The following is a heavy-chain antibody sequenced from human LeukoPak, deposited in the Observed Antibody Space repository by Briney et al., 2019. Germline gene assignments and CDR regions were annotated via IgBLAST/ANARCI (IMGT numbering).Heavy chain of an antibody. CDR2: IIPIFGTA. D-gene: IGHD6-13*01. CDR3: ARAQNSPLAAAGTNFDY. V-gene: IGHV1-69*13. Sequence: ASVKVSCKASGGTFSSYAISWVRQAPGQGLEWMGGIIPIFGTANYAQKFQGRVTITADESTSTVYMELSSLRSEDTAVYYCARAQNSPLAAAGTNFDYWGQGTLVTVSS. CDR1: GGTFSSYA. J-gene: IGHJ4*02.